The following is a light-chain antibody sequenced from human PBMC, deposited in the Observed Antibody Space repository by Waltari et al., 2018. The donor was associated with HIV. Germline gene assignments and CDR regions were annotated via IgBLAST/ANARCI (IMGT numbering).Light chain of an antibody. CDR1: QGISTY. J-gene: IGKJ3*01. CDR2: AAS. V-gene: IGKV1-27*01. Sequence: DIQMTQSPSSLSASVGDRVTITCRGSQGISTYLAWYQQKPGKVTKLLIYAASTLQSWVPSRFSGSRSGTDFTLTISSLQPEDVATYYCQKYNSAPRSFTFGPGTKVDIK. CDR3: QKYNSAPRSFT.